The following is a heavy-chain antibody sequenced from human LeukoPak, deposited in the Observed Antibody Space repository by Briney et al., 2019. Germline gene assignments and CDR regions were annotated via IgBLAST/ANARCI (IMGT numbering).Heavy chain of an antibody. V-gene: IGHV3-7*01. CDR1: GLTFIDSW. Sequence: PGGSLRLSCATSGLTFIDSWMNWVRQAPGRGLEWVANIKPDGSEKYYVDSVKGRFAISRDNAKNEVYLEMNSLRAEDTGVYYCSGRDSSRSPRAYWGQGTLVSVSS. CDR2: IKPDGSEK. CDR3: SGRDSSRSPRAY. D-gene: IGHD2-2*01. J-gene: IGHJ4*02.